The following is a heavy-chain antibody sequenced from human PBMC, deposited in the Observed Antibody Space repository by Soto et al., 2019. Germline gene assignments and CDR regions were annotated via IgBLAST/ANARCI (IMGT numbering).Heavy chain of an antibody. CDR3: ARVGYQVENY. CDR1: GGTFSSYT. CDR2: IIPILGIA. V-gene: IGHV1-69*02. Sequence: QVQLVQSGAEVKKPGSSVKVSCKASGGTFSSYTISWVRQAPGQGLEWMGRIIPILGIANYAQKCQGRVTITADKSPSTAYMELSSLRSEDTAVYYCARVGYQVENYWGQGTLVTVSS. J-gene: IGHJ4*02. D-gene: IGHD3-16*02.